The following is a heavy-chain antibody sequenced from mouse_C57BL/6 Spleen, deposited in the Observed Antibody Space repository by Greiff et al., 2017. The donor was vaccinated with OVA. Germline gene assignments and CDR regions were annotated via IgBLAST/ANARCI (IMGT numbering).Heavy chain of an antibody. J-gene: IGHJ2*01. CDR2: IRLKSDNYAT. D-gene: IGHD2-2*01. CDR3: TLLWLHYFDY. CDR1: GFTFSNYW. V-gene: IGHV6-3*01. Sequence: EVQGVESGGGLVQPGGSMKLSCVASGFTFSNYWMNWVRQSPEKGLEWVAQIRLKSDNYATHYAESVKGRFTISRDDSKSSVYLQMNNLRAEDTGIYYCTLLWLHYFDYWGQGTTLTVSS.